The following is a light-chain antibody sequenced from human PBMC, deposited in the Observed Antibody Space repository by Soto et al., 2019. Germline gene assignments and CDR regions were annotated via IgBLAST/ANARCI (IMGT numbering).Light chain of an antibody. CDR2: WAS. CDR1: QSVLYSSNNKNY. Sequence: DLVLNRSPDSVSVSLGTRATINSKSSQSVLYSSNNKNYLAWYQQKPGQPPKLLIYWASTRESGVPDRFSGSGSGTDFTLTISSLQAEDVAVYYCQLSSSTPLPFGQGTKVDIK. J-gene: IGKJ1*01. V-gene: IGKV4-1*01. CDR3: QLSSSTPLP.